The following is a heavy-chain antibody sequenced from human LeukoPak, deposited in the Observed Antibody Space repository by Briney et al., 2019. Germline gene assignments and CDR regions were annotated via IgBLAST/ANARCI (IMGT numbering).Heavy chain of an antibody. CDR3: ATQGSSPGGYYYGMDV. CDR2: FDPEDGET. Sequence: ASVKVSCKVSGYTLTELSMHWVRQAPGKGLEWMGGFDPEDGETIYAQKFQGRVTMTEDTSTDTAYMELSSLRSEDTAVYYCATQGSSPGGYYYGMDVWGQGTTVTVSS. V-gene: IGHV1-24*01. D-gene: IGHD2-2*01. J-gene: IGHJ6*02. CDR1: GYTLTELS.